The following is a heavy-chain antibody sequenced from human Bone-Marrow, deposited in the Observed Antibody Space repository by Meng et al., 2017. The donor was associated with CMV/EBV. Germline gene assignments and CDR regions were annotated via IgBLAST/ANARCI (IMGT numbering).Heavy chain of an antibody. CDR1: GFIFSDYW. V-gene: IGHV3-7*03. J-gene: IGHJ5*02. CDR2: IQQDGSTK. CDR3: AKDNTLEWLNWFDP. D-gene: IGHD3-3*01. Sequence: GESLKISCVASGFIFSDYWMSWVRQAPGKGLEWVANIQQDGSTKNYVGSVKGRFTISRDNLRNSVYLQMNSLRAEDTALYYCAKDNTLEWLNWFDPWGQGTRVTVSS.